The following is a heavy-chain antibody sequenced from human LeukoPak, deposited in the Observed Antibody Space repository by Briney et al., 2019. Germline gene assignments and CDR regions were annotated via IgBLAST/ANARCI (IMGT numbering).Heavy chain of an antibody. D-gene: IGHD1-26*01. CDR3: ARASSGSWIDY. V-gene: IGHV4-59*01. CDR1: GGSISNYY. CDR2: IYYSGST. J-gene: IGHJ4*02. Sequence: SSETLSPTCTVSGGSISNYYWSWIRQPPGKGLEWIGYIYYSGSTNYNPSLKSRVTISLDTSKNQFSLKLSSVTAADTAVYYCARASSGSWIDYWGQGTLVTVSS.